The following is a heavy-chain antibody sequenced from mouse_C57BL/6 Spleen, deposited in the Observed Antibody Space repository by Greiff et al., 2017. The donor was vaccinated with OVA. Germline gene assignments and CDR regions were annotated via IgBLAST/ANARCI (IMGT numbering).Heavy chain of an antibody. CDR1: GYSITSCYY. V-gene: IGHV3-6*01. D-gene: IGHD1-1*01. CDR2: ISYDGSN. Sequence: EVKLQASGPGLVKPSQSLSLTCPVTGYSITSCYYWNWIRQLPGNKLEWMGYISYDGSNNYNPSLKNRISITRDTSKNQFFLKLNSVTTEDTATYYCARGNYGSSYYYYAMDYWGQGTSVTVSS. CDR3: ARGNYGSSYYYYAMDY. J-gene: IGHJ4*01.